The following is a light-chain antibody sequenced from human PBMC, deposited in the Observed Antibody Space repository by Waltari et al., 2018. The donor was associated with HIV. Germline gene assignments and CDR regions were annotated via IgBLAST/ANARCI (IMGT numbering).Light chain of an antibody. CDR3: QQYGSSRWT. Sequence: EIGLTPSPGTLSLSPGERAPLSCRASQSVSSSYLAWYQQKPGQAPRLLIYGASSRATGIPDRFSGSGSGTDFTLTISRLEPEDFAVYYCQQYGSSRWTFGQGTKVEIK. J-gene: IGKJ1*01. CDR2: GAS. V-gene: IGKV3-20*01. CDR1: QSVSSSY.